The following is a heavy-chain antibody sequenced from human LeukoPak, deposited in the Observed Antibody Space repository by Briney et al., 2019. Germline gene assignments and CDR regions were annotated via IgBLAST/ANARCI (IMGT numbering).Heavy chain of an antibody. CDR2: IIPIFGIA. Sequence: SVKVSCKASGCTFSSYAISWVRQAPGQGLEWMGRIIPIFGIANYAQKFQGRVTITADKSTSTAYMELSSLRSEDTAVYYCARCDVDIVATIGFDPWGQGTLVTVSS. J-gene: IGHJ5*02. D-gene: IGHD5-12*01. CDR1: GCTFSSYA. V-gene: IGHV1-69*04. CDR3: ARCDVDIVATIGFDP.